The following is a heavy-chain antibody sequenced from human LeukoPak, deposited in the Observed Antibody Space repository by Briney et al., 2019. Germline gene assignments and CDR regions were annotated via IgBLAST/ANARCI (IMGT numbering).Heavy chain of an antibody. J-gene: IGHJ4*02. CDR2: IYYSGST. Sequence: SETLSLTCTVSGGSTSSSNYYWGWVRQPPGKGLEWIGTIYYSGSTYYNSSLKNRVTISVDTSKNQFSLNLSSVTAADTAVYYCARLRGYSYGFFDYWGQGTLVTVSS. CDR1: GGSTSSSNYY. D-gene: IGHD5-18*01. V-gene: IGHV4-39*01. CDR3: ARLRGYSYGFFDY.